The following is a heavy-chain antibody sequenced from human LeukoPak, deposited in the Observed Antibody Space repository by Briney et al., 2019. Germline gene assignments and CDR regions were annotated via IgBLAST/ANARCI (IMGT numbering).Heavy chain of an antibody. CDR1: GGSISSSSYY. CDR3: ACQPGIAARWSYYYGMDV. Sequence: SETLSLTCTVSGGSISSSSYYWGWIRQPPGKGLEWIGSIYYSGSTYYNPSLKSRVTISVDTSKNQFSLKLSSVTAADTAVYYCACQPGIAARWSYYYGMDVWGQGTAVTVSS. V-gene: IGHV4-39*01. D-gene: IGHD6-6*01. J-gene: IGHJ6*02. CDR2: IYYSGST.